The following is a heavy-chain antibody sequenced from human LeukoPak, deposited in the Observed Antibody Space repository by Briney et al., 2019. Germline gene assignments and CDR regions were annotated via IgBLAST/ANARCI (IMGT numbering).Heavy chain of an antibody. J-gene: IGHJ5*02. CDR3: ARRGWNYDRDWFDP. Sequence: KSSETLSLTCTVSGGSISSYYWSWIRQPPGKGLEWIGYIYYSGSTNYNPSLKSRVTISVDTSKNQFSLKLSSVTAADTAVYYCARRGWNYDRDWFDPWGQGTLVTVSS. D-gene: IGHD1-7*01. CDR2: IYYSGST. CDR1: GGSISSYY. V-gene: IGHV4-59*08.